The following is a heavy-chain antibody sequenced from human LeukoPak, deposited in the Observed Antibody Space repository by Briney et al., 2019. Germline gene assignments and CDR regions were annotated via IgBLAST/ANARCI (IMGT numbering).Heavy chain of an antibody. V-gene: IGHV3-48*03. CDR1: GFTFSSYE. J-gene: IGHJ4*02. CDR3: ASSRYDSSGYYGIIAY. CDR2: ISGSGSTT. D-gene: IGHD3-22*01. Sequence: GGSLRLSCAASGFTFSSYEMNWVRQAPGKGLEWVSYISGSGSTTYYIDSVKGRFTISRDNAKNSVYLQMNSLRAEDTAVYYCASSRYDSSGYYGIIAYWGQGTLVTVSS.